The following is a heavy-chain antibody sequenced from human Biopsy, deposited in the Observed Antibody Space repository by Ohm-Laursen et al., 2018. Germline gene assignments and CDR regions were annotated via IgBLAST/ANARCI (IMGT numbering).Heavy chain of an antibody. D-gene: IGHD6-19*01. CDR1: GYSISSDYR. V-gene: IGHV4-38-2*01. CDR2: IFKDGNT. Sequence: TLSLTCAVSGYSISSDYRWGWIRQAPGKTLGWLGNIFKDGNTHYNPSLRSRLIISIDTSKNQFSLMMTSVSGADTAVYFCARVGSGWAPFDKWGPGTLVTVSS. J-gene: IGHJ4*02. CDR3: ARVGSGWAPFDK.